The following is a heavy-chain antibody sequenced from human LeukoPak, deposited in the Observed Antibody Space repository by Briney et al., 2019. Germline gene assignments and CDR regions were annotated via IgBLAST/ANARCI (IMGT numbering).Heavy chain of an antibody. CDR1: GDSVSSNSAA. J-gene: IGHJ4*02. CDR2: TYYRSKWYN. Sequence: SQTLSLTCAISGDSVSSNSAAWNWIRQSPSRGLEWLGGTYYRSKWYNDYAVSVKSRITISPDTSKNQFSLQLNSVTPEDTAVYFCARDLAVAGTPHFGYWGQGTLVTVSS. CDR3: ARDLAVAGTPHFGY. D-gene: IGHD6-19*01. V-gene: IGHV6-1*01.